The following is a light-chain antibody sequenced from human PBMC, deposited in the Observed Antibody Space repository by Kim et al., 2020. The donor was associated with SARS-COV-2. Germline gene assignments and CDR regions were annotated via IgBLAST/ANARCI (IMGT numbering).Light chain of an antibody. J-gene: IGLJ1*01. V-gene: IGLV3-1*01. CDR2: QDS. CDR1: KLGDKY. CDR3: QAWDSSTYV. Sequence: LSPRQTASITCSGDKLGDKYACWYQQKPGQSPVLVIYQDSKRPSGIPERFSGSNSGNTATLTISGTQAMDEADYYCQAWDSSTYVFGTGTKVTVL.